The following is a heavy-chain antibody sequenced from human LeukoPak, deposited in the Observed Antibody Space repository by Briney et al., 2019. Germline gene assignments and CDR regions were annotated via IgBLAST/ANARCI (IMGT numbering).Heavy chain of an antibody. CDR3: ARLPAKLYYFDY. CDR1: GGSISSYY. J-gene: IGHJ4*02. D-gene: IGHD1-1*01. CDR2: IYYSGST. Sequence: SETLSLTCTVSGGSISSYYWSWIRQPPGKGLEWIGYIYYSGSTNYNPSLKSRVTISVDTSKNQFSLKLSSVTAADTAVYYCARLPAKLYYFDYWGQGTLVTVSS. V-gene: IGHV4-59*12.